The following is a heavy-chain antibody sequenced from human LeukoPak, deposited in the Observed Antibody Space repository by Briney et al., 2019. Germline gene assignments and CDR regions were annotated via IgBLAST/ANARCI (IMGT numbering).Heavy chain of an antibody. V-gene: IGHV4-59*11. Sequence: SEALSLTCTVSGDAISIHYWSWIRQPPGKGLEWIGYIYYSGSTNYNPSLKSRVTISVDTSKNQFSLKLSSVTAADTVVYYCARGQYSSSSGYFDYWGQGTLVTVSS. CDR1: GDAISIHY. CDR3: ARGQYSSSSGYFDY. J-gene: IGHJ4*02. D-gene: IGHD6-6*01. CDR2: IYYSGST.